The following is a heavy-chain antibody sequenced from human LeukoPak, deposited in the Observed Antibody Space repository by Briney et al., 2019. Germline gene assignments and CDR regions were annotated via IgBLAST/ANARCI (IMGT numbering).Heavy chain of an antibody. Sequence: GGSLRLSCAASGFTFSSYDMSWVRQAPGKGLEWVSGISGSGRSTYYADSVKGRFTITRDNSKNMLYVQMNSLRAEDTAVYYCAKHHYYDSNAYSWFDPWGQGTLVTVSS. CDR3: AKHHYYDSNAYSWFDP. V-gene: IGHV3-23*01. CDR2: ISGSGRST. J-gene: IGHJ5*02. CDR1: GFTFSSYD. D-gene: IGHD3-22*01.